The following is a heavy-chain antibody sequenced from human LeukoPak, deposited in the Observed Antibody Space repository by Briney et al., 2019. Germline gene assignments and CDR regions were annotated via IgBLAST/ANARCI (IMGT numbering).Heavy chain of an antibody. CDR1: GFTFGDYA. V-gene: IGHV3-23*01. Sequence: SGGSLRLSCTASGFTFGDYAMSWVRQAPGKGLEWVSVISAGGGTTFYADSVKGRFTVSRDNSRNTLYVQMNSLRAEDTAVYYCARDIFSGSFRSEYWGQGTLVTVSS. CDR2: ISAGGGTT. J-gene: IGHJ4*02. D-gene: IGHD3-16*02. CDR3: ARDIFSGSFRSEY.